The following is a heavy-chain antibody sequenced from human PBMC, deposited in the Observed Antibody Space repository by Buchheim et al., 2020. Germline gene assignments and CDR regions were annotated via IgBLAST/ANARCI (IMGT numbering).Heavy chain of an antibody. CDR3: ARVFFRNYDFWSGYPRGGMDV. J-gene: IGHJ6*02. Sequence: QVQLQQWGAGLLKPSETLSLTCAVYGGSFSGYYWSWIRQPPGKGLEWIGEINHSGSTNYNPSLKSRVTISVDTSKNQFSLKLSSVTAADTAVYYCARVFFRNYDFWSGYPRGGMDVWGQGTT. V-gene: IGHV4-34*01. D-gene: IGHD3-3*01. CDR2: INHSGST. CDR1: GGSFSGYY.